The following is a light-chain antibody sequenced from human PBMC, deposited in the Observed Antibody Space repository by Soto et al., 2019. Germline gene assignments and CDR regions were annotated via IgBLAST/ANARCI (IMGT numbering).Light chain of an antibody. J-gene: IGKJ4*01. V-gene: IGKV3D-20*01. CDR1: QSVNSNY. CDR3: QQYGSSALT. CDR2: DTS. Sequence: EIVLTQSPATLSLSPGERATLSCGASQSVNSNYLAWFQQKPGLAPRLLIYDTSSRATGIPDRFSGNGSGTDFTLTITRLEPEDFAVYYCQQYGSSALTFGGGTKVEIK.